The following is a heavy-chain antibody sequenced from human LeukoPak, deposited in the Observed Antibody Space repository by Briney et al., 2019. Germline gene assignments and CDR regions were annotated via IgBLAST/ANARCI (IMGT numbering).Heavy chain of an antibody. D-gene: IGHD3-22*01. V-gene: IGHV1-69*13. CDR3: ARGDYYYDSSGYYGEY. Sequence: GASVKVSCKASGGTFSSYAISWVRQAPGQGLEWMGGIIPIFGTANYAQKFQGRVTITADESTSTAYMELSSLRSEDTAVYYCARGDYYYDSSGYYGEYWGQGTLVTVSS. CDR1: GGTFSSYA. J-gene: IGHJ4*02. CDR2: IIPIFGTA.